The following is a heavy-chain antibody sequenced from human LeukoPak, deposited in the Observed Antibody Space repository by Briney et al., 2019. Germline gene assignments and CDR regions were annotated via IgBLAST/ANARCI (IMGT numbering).Heavy chain of an antibody. CDR1: GGSISSYY. V-gene: IGHV4-59*12. CDR3: AGGYAFDV. CDR2: IYYSGST. J-gene: IGHJ3*01. Sequence: SETLSLTCTVSGGSISSYYWSWIRQPPGKGLEWIGYIYYSGSTNYNPSLKSRVTISVDTSKNQFSLHLGSVTPDDTAVYYCAGGYAFDVWGQGTMVTVSS.